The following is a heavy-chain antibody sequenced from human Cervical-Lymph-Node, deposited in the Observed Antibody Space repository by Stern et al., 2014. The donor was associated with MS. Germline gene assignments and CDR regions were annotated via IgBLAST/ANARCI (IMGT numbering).Heavy chain of an antibody. CDR3: ARDVITHSWYFDY. V-gene: IGHV3-33*01. D-gene: IGHD3-22*01. CDR2: IWYDGSNK. J-gene: IGHJ4*02. CDR1: GFTFSSYG. Sequence: VQLVQSGGGVVQPGRSLRLSCAASGFTFSSYGMHWVRQAPGKGLEWVAVIWYDGSNKYYADSVKGRFTISRDNSKNTLYLQMNSLRAEDTAVYYCARDVITHSWYFDYWGQGTLVTVSS.